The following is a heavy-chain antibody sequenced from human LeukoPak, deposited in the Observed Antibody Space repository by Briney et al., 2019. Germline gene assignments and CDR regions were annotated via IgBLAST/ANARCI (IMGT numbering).Heavy chain of an antibody. CDR1: GGTFTGYY. CDR3: AGSSSWYEYYFDY. J-gene: IGHJ4*02. D-gene: IGHD6-13*01. CDR2: INPNSGGT. Sequence: ASVKVSCKASGGTFTGYYMHWVRQAPGQGLEWMGRINPNSGGTNYAQKFQGRVTMTRDTSISTAYMELSRLRSDDTAVYYCAGSSSWYEYYFDYWGQGTLVTVSS. V-gene: IGHV1-2*06.